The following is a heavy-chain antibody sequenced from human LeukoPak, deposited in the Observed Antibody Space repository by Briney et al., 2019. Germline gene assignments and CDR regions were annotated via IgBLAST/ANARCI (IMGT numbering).Heavy chain of an antibody. CDR1: GASISSGSNY. V-gene: IGHV4-39*07. Sequence: SETLSLTCSVSGASISSGSNYWGWIRQPPGKTLEWIGSIYSSGSTYYNSSLQSRVIIIIDTSKNQFSLRLSSVTAADTAVYYCAREDTPMITPFDYWGQGTLVTVSS. CDR2: IYSSGST. D-gene: IGHD5-18*01. J-gene: IGHJ4*02. CDR3: AREDTPMITPFDY.